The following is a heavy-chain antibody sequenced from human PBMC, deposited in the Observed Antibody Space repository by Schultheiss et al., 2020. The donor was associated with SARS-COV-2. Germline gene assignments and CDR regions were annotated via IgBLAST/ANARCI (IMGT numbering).Heavy chain of an antibody. J-gene: IGHJ6*02. CDR1: GFAFSSYG. CDR3: ARDAWHRYYYYGMDV. Sequence: GGSLRLSCAASGFAFSSYGINWVRQAPGKGLEWVSSISSGSSYIYYADSVKGRFTISRDNAMNSLYLQMDSLRAEDTAVYYCARDAWHRYYYYGMDVWGQGTTVTVSS. V-gene: IGHV3-21*01. CDR2: ISSGSSYI.